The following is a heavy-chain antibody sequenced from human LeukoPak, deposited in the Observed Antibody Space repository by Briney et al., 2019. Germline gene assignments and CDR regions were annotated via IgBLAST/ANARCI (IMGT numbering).Heavy chain of an antibody. D-gene: IGHD2-2*01. CDR2: INHSGST. CDR1: GGSFSGYY. Sequence: PSETLSLTCAVYGGSFSGYYWSWIRQPPGKGLEWSGEINHSGSTNYNPSLKSRVTISVDPSKNQFSLKLSSVTAADTAVYYCARGGDIVVVPAARRHWFDPWGQGTLVTVSS. CDR3: ARGGDIVVVPAARRHWFDP. J-gene: IGHJ5*02. V-gene: IGHV4-34*01.